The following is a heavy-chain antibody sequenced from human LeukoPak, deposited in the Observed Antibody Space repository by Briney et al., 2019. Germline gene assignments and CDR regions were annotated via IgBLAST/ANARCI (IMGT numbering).Heavy chain of an antibody. J-gene: IGHJ6*04. D-gene: IGHD3-10*01. V-gene: IGHV3-48*03. CDR3: ARDVLLWFGESPYYYYGMDV. CDR2: ISCGGSTI. CDR1: GFTFSSYA. Sequence: GGSLRLSCAASGFTFSSYAMNWVRQAPGKGLEWVAYISCGGSTIYYADSVKGRFTISRDNAKNSLYLQMNSLRAEDTAVYYCARDVLLWFGESPYYYYGMDVWGKGTTVTVSS.